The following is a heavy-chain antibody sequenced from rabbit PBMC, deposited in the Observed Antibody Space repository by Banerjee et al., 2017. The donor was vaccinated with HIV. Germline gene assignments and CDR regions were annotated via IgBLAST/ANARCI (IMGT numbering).Heavy chain of an antibody. CDR2: IDAGSSGNP. CDR3: ARGAYGVGGNDDVDL. V-gene: IGHV1S40*01. D-gene: IGHD2-1*01. Sequence: QSLEESGGDLVKPGASLTLTCTASGFSFSSSYYMWWVRQAPEKGLEWIAFIDAGSSGNPVYASWAKGRFTISKTSSTTVTLQMTSLTAADTATYFCARGAYGVGGNDDVDLWGPGTLVTVS. J-gene: IGHJ4*01. CDR1: GFSFSSSYY.